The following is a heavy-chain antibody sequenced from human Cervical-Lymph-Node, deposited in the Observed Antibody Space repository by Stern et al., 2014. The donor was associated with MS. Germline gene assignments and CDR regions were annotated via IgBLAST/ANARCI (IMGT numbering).Heavy chain of an antibody. D-gene: IGHD2/OR15-2a*01. Sequence: VQLVESGGGVVQPGRSLRLSCVASGLTFSTSVMHLVRQAPGKGLEWVAVVWHDGSKEHFTESVKGRFSTSRDTAKNTLHLQMSSLRAEDTAVYFCATSTASDAFDIWGQGTLVTVSS. CDR1: GLTFSTSV. J-gene: IGHJ3*02. CDR2: VWHDGSKE. V-gene: IGHV3-33*01. CDR3: ATSTASDAFDI.